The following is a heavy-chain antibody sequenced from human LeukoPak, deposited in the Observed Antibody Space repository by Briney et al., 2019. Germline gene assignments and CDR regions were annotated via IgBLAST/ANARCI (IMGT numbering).Heavy chain of an antibody. CDR3: AKIAVAGDDRTYRATYYYYYYMDV. V-gene: IGHV1-69*13. J-gene: IGHJ6*03. CDR2: VIPIFGTA. D-gene: IGHD6-19*01. CDR1: GGTFSSYA. Sequence: SVKVSCKASGGTFSSYAISWVRQAPGQGLEWMGGVIPIFGTAKYAQKFQGRVTITADESTSTAYMELSSLRSEDTAVYYCAKIAVAGDDRTYRATYYYYYYMDVWGKGTTVTVSS.